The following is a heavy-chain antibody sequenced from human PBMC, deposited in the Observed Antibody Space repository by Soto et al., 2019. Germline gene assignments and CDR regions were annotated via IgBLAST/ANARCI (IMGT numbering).Heavy chain of an antibody. D-gene: IGHD3-3*01. J-gene: IGHJ6*03. V-gene: IGHV1-8*01. CDR2: MNPNSGNT. Sequence: GAPVKVSCKASGYTFTRYDINWVRQATGQGLEWMGWMNPNSGNTGYAQKFQGRVTMTRNTSISTAYMELSSLRSEDTAVYYCARVSPRITIFGVVIIRSDMDVWGKGTTVTVSS. CDR1: GYTFTRYD. CDR3: ARVSPRITIFGVVIIRSDMDV.